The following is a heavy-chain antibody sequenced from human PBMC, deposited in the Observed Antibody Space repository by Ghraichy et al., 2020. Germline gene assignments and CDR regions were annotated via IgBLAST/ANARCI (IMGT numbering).Heavy chain of an antibody. CDR3: SKERDSSGYYSFRGDYYGMDV. CDR1: GFTFSRYG. D-gene: IGHD3-22*01. Sequence: GGSLRLSCAASGFTFSRYGMHWVRQAPGKGLEWVAVTSYDGNHKKYADSVKGRLTISRDNSTNTLYLQMNSLRAEDTAVYYCSKERDSSGYYSFRGDYYGMDVWGQGTTVTVSS. J-gene: IGHJ6*02. CDR2: TSYDGNHK. V-gene: IGHV3-30*18.